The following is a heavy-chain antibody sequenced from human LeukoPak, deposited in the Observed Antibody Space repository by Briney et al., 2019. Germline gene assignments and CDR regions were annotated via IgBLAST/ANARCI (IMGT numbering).Heavy chain of an antibody. CDR1: GFTFSSYA. CDR2: ISSNGGST. Sequence: QPGGSLRLSCAASGFTFSSYAMHWVRQAPGKGLEYVSAISSNGGSTYYANSVKRRFTISRDNSKNTLYLQMGSLRAEDMAVYYCARDRASVLVPAAMWNWGQGTLVTVSS. J-gene: IGHJ4*02. D-gene: IGHD2-2*01. CDR3: ARDRASVLVPAAMWN. V-gene: IGHV3-64*01.